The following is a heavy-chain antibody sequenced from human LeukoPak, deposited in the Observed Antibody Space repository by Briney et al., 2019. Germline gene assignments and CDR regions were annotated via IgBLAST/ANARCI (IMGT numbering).Heavy chain of an antibody. Sequence: GRSLRLSCAASGFIFRSRAMHWVRQAPGKGLEWVALISYDGNNKYYADSVKGRFTISRDNAKNSLYLQMNSLRAEDTAVYYCASLSAAAGTWWFDPWGQGTLVTVSS. CDR3: ASLSAAAGTWWFDP. V-gene: IGHV3-30*03. J-gene: IGHJ5*02. CDR2: ISYDGNNK. CDR1: GFIFRSRA. D-gene: IGHD6-13*01.